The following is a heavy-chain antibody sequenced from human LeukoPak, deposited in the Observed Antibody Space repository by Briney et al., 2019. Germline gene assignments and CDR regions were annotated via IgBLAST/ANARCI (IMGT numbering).Heavy chain of an antibody. CDR1: GFTFTSYS. V-gene: IGHV3-33*08. D-gene: IGHD3-3*02. CDR3: ASYVLGDAFDI. Sequence: PAGGSLRLSCAASGFTFTSYSMNWVRQAPGKGLEWVAVIWYDGSNKYYADSVKGRFTISRDNSKNTLYLQMNSLRAEDTAVYYCASYVLGDAFDIWGQGTMVTVSS. J-gene: IGHJ3*02. CDR2: IWYDGSNK.